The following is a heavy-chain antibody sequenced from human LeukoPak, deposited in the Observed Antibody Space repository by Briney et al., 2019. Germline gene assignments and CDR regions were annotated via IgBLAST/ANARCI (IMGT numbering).Heavy chain of an antibody. D-gene: IGHD3-10*01. J-gene: IGHJ4*02. CDR3: TRAGRGVY. CDR2: INPNSGGT. V-gene: IGHV1-2*02. CDR1: GYTFTSYY. Sequence: ASVKVSCKASGYTFTSYYMHWVRQAPGQGLEWMGWINPNSGGTRYVQNFQGRVTMTRDTSISTVYMELTRLTSDDTAVYYCTRAGRGVYWGQGTLVTVSS.